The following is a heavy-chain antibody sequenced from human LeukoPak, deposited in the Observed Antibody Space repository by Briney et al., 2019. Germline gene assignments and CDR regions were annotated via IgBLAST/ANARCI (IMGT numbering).Heavy chain of an antibody. CDR3: ARGRLAARPNWFDP. CDR1: GGSLSGYY. Sequence: PSETLSLTCAVYGGSLSGYYWSWIRQPPGKGLEWIGEINHSGSTNYNPSLKSRVTISVDTSKNQFSLKLSSVTAADTAVYYCARGRLAARPNWFDPWGQGTLVTVSS. D-gene: IGHD6-6*01. CDR2: INHSGST. V-gene: IGHV4-34*01. J-gene: IGHJ5*02.